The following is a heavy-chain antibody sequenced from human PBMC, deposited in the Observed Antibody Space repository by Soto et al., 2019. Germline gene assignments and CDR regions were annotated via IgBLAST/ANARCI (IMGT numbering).Heavy chain of an antibody. CDR3: ARVRTLRYFDWPTFDY. CDR2: IYSGGST. CDR1: GFTVSSNY. J-gene: IGHJ4*02. Sequence: GGSLRLSCAASGFTVSSNYMSWVRQAPGKGLEWVSVIYSGGSTYYADSVKGRFTIFRDNSKNTLYLQMNSLRAEDTAVYYCARVRTLRYFDWPTFDYWGQGTLVTVSS. V-gene: IGHV3-53*01. D-gene: IGHD3-9*01.